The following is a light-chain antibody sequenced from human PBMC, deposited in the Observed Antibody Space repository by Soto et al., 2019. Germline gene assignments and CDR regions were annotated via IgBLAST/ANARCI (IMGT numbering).Light chain of an antibody. CDR3: HSYDSRLSGSV. Sequence: QSVLTQPPSVSGAPGQRVTISCTGNNSNIGGGYDVHWYQQLPGTAPKRLIYGNNNRPSGVPDRFSGSKSYASASLAITGLQSEDEADYYCHSYDSRLSGSVFGGGTKLTVL. V-gene: IGLV1-40*01. J-gene: IGLJ2*01. CDR1: NSNIGGGYD. CDR2: GNN.